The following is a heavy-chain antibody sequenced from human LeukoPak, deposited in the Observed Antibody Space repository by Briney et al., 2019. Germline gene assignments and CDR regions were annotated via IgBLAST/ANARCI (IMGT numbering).Heavy chain of an antibody. CDR3: ARAQAGGITIFGWKGYYYGMDV. CDR1: GGTFSSYA. D-gene: IGHD3-3*01. J-gene: IGHJ6*02. CDR2: IIPIFGTA. V-gene: IGHV1-69*13. Sequence: GASVKVSCKASGGTFSSYAISWVRQAPGQGLEWMGGIIPIFGTANYAQKFQGRVTITADESTSTAYMELSSLRSEDTAVYYCARAQAGGITIFGWKGYYYGMDVWGQGTTVTVSS.